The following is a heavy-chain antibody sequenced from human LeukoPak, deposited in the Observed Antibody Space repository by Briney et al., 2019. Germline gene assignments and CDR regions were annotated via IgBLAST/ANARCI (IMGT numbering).Heavy chain of an antibody. CDR2: ISYDGSNK. CDR3: AKDQDYYDSSGYYDRTPADY. V-gene: IGHV3-30*18. Sequence: GRSLRLSCAASGFTFSSYAIHWVRQAPGKGPEWVAVISYDGSNKYYADSVKGRFTISRDNSKNTLYLQMNSLRAEDTAVYYCAKDQDYYDSSGYYDRTPADYWGQGTLVTVSS. J-gene: IGHJ4*02. CDR1: GFTFSSYA. D-gene: IGHD3-22*01.